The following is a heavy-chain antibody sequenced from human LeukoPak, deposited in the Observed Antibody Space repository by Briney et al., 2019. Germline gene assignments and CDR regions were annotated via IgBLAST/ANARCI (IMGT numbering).Heavy chain of an antibody. CDR2: ISSSGSTI. Sequence: GGSLRLSCAASGFTFSDYYMSWIRQAPGKGLEWVSYISSSGSTIYYADSVKGRFTISRDNAKNSLYLQMNSLRAEDTALYYCAKGVSPPGYCSGGSCYKSPYYYGMDAWGQGTTVTVSS. D-gene: IGHD2-15*01. CDR1: GFTFSDYY. J-gene: IGHJ6*02. CDR3: AKGVSPPGYCSGGSCYKSPYYYGMDA. V-gene: IGHV3-11*01.